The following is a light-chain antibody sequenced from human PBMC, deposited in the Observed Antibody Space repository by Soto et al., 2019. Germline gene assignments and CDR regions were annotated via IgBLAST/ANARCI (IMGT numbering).Light chain of an antibody. CDR1: QSISRW. CDR2: KAS. CDR3: QRYNSYSVT. V-gene: IGKV1-5*03. J-gene: IGKJ1*01. Sequence: DIQMTQSPSTLSASVGDRVTITCRASQSISRWVAWYQQKPGKAPKLLIYKASTLESGVPSRFSGSGSGTEFTLTINSLQPDDFATYYCQRYNSYSVTFGQGNKVEL.